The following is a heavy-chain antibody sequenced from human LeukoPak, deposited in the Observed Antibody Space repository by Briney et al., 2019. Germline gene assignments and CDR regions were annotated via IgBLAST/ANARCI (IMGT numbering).Heavy chain of an antibody. CDR1: GFTFSVYN. CDR3: PRDSYSGYHSVFYYGMDV. D-gene: IGHD5-12*01. Sequence: PGGSLRLSCAASGFTFSVYNMKCVPQAPGKGREWVSFISSGSSYIYYADSVSGRFTISRDNAKNSLYVQMKSLRAENTPVFFCPRDSYSGYHSVFYYGMDVWGQGTTVTVSS. J-gene: IGHJ6*02. CDR2: ISSGSSYI. V-gene: IGHV3-21*01.